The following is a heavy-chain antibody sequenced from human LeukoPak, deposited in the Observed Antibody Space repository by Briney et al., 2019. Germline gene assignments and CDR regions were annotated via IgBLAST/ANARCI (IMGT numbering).Heavy chain of an antibody. V-gene: IGHV4-39*07. CDR1: GASVTTYPYY. D-gene: IGHD3-16*01. CDR2: VTYTGNT. CDR3: ARTPSWAYYYFYMDV. J-gene: IGHJ6*03. Sequence: SETLSLTCSVSGASVTTYPYYWTWIRQPPGKGLEWIGSVTYTGNTFYNPSLQSRVTIPIDASKNQFSLRLSSVTAADTAVYYCARTPSWAYYYFYMDVWGKGTPVSVSS.